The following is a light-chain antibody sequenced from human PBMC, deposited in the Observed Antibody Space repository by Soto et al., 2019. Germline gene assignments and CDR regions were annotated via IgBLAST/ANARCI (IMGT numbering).Light chain of an antibody. CDR2: RDS. J-gene: IGLJ3*02. CDR1: NIGSKN. Sequence: SYELPQPLSVSVALVQTARITCGGNNIGSKNVHWYQQKPGQAPVLVIYRDSNRPSGIPERFSGSNSGNTATLTISRAQAGDEADYYCQVWDSSTARVFGGGTKLTVL. CDR3: QVWDSSTARV. V-gene: IGLV3-9*01.